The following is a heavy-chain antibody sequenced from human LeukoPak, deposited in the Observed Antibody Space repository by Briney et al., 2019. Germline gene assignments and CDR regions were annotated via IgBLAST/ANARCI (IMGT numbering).Heavy chain of an antibody. J-gene: IGHJ4*02. CDR1: GFTFSSYW. Sequence: QPGGSLRLSCAASGFTFSSYWMHWVRQAPGKGPVWVSRINNDGSGTTYADSVKGRFTISRDDAKNTLYLQMNSLRAEDTAVYYCVRDPEYFFDYWGQGTLVTVSS. CDR2: INNDGSGT. CDR3: VRDPEYFFDY. V-gene: IGHV3-74*01.